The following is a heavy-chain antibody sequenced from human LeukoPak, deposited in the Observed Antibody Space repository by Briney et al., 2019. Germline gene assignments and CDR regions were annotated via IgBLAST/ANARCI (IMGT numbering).Heavy chain of an antibody. J-gene: IGHJ4*02. CDR2: ISSGGSSR. D-gene: IGHD3-22*01. V-gene: IGHV3-48*03. CDR1: GFTFSSHE. Sequence: PGGSLRLSCAASGFTFSSHEMNWVRQAPGKGLEWVSYISSGGSSRSYADSVKGRFTISRDNAKNSLYLQMNSLRAEDTAVYYCARDSTTGHYYGDFDYWGQGTLVTVSS. CDR3: ARDSTTGHYYGDFDY.